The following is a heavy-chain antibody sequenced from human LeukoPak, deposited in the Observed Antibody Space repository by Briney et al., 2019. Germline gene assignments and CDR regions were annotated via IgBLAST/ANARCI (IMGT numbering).Heavy chain of an antibody. CDR1: GFTLSTYT. J-gene: IGHJ4*02. Sequence: GGSLRLSCAASGFTLSTYTMSWVRQAPGKGLEWVSYISSSSSTIYYADSVKGRFTISRDNAKNSLYLQMNSLRDEDTAVYYCARVERITMIVVMRYWGQGTLVTVSS. CDR3: ARVERITMIVVMRY. CDR2: ISSSSSTI. D-gene: IGHD3-22*01. V-gene: IGHV3-48*02.